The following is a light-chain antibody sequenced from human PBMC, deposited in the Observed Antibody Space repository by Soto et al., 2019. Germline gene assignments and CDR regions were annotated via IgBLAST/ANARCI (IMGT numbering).Light chain of an antibody. CDR1: EDVSRW. Sequence: DIQMTQSPSYVYASVGDTVTFTCRASEDVSRWLGWYQQKPGRAPSLLIFGETSLQDGVPSRFSATESGTHFTLTINGVQPDDFATYFCQQANVFPRSFGQGTKLDFK. V-gene: IGKV1D-12*01. CDR3: QQANVFPRS. CDR2: GET. J-gene: IGKJ2*01.